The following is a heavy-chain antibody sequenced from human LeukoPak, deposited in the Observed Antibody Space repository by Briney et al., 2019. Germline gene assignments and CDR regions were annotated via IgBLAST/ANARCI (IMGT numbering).Heavy chain of an antibody. CDR1: GFTFSSYA. D-gene: IGHD3-10*01. Sequence: GGSLTLSCAASGFTFSSYAMSWVREAPARGLEWVSSINPDGGSFFADSVKGRFTISRDDSRSVVYLQMNTLSAEDTAVYYCARSGVATCHYWGQGILVAVSS. J-gene: IGHJ4*02. CDR2: INPDGGS. CDR3: ARSGVATCHY. V-gene: IGHV3-23*01.